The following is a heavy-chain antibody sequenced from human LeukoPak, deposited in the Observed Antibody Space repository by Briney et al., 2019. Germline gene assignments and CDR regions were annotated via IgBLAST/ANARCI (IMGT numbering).Heavy chain of an antibody. V-gene: IGHV4-39*07. CDR2: IYYSGST. J-gene: IGHJ4*02. Sequence: SETLSLTCTVSGGSISSSNYYWGWIRQPPGKGLEWIGSIYYSGSTYYSPSLKSRVTISVDTSKNQFSLRLSSVTAADTAVYYCARRTFGGVIAYWGQGTLVTVSS. CDR1: GGSISSSNYY. CDR3: ARRTFGGVIAY. D-gene: IGHD3-16*02.